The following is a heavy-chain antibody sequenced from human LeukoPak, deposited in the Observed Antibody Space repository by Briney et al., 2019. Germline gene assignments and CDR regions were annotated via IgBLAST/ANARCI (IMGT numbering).Heavy chain of an antibody. CDR1: GFTFVTYW. V-gene: IGHV3-74*01. CDR3: ASQGRANSWYKSGQYNWFDP. Sequence: GGSLRLSCAASGFTFVTYWMHWVRQAPGKGLVWVSRINSDGSSTSYADSVKGRFTISRDNSKNTLYLQMNSLRAEDTAVYYCASQGRANSWYKSGQYNWFDPWGQGTLVTVSS. CDR2: INSDGSST. D-gene: IGHD6-13*01. J-gene: IGHJ5*02.